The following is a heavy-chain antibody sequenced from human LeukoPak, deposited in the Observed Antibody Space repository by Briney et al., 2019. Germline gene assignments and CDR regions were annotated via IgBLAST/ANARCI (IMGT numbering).Heavy chain of an antibody. CDR2: VIGSGVDT. CDR1: GFSFSTYA. D-gene: IGHD2-15*01. V-gene: IGHV3-23*01. CDR3: AKGAASRCRGALCYPFDC. Sequence: PGGSLRLSCTASGFSFSTYAMNWVRQAPGKGLEWVASVIGSGVDTYHAVSVKGRFTVSRDNSKNTLYLQMTSLRAEDTAVYYCAKGAASRCRGALCYPFDCWGQGTLVTVSS. J-gene: IGHJ4*02.